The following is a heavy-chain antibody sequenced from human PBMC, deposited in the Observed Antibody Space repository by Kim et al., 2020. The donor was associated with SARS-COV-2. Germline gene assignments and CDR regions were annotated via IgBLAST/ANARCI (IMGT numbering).Heavy chain of an antibody. CDR3: ARSISAPRISVVNKLVPRSRKYFLDD. V-gene: IGHV3-7*01. CDR2: INQDGSEK. J-gene: IGHJ4*02. CDR1: GFTFRNFW. Sequence: GGSLRLSCAASGFTFRNFWMTWVRQAPGKGLEWVANINQDGSEKYYLDSVKGRFTISRDNAENSLFLQMNSLRAEDTAVFYCARSISAPRISVVNKLVPRSRKYFLDDWGQGILVTVSS. D-gene: IGHD6-6*01.